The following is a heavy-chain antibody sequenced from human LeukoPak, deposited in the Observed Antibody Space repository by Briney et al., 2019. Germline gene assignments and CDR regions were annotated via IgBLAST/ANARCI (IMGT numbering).Heavy chain of an antibody. V-gene: IGHV1-8*01. J-gene: IGHJ4*02. D-gene: IGHD7-27*01. CDR1: GYTFPSYD. CDR2: MNPNTGNT. CDR3: ARAPRGWGFDY. Sequence: ASVKVSRKPSGYTFPSYDINWVRQTPGQGFEWMGWMNPNTGNTGYAQKLQGRVTMTRSTSIGTAYMELSSLRSEDTAVYYCARAPRGWGFDYWGQGTLVTVSS.